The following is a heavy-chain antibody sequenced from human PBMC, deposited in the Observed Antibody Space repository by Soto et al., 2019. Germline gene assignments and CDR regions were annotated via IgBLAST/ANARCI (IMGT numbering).Heavy chain of an antibody. CDR3: ARGTIFGVVIPRMDV. J-gene: IGHJ6*02. Sequence: EVQLVESGGGLVQPGGSLRLSCAASGFTFSSYEMNWVRQAPGKGLEWVSYISSSGSTIYYADSVKGRFTISRDNDKNSLYLQMNSLRAEDTAVYYCARGTIFGVVIPRMDVWGQGTTVTVSS. V-gene: IGHV3-48*03. CDR1: GFTFSSYE. D-gene: IGHD3-3*01. CDR2: ISSSGSTI.